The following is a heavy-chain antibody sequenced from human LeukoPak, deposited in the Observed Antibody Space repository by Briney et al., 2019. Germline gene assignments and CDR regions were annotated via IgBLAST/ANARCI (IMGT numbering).Heavy chain of an antibody. D-gene: IGHD3-22*01. Sequence: PSETLSLTCTVSGGSISSSSYYWGWIRQPPGKGLEWIGSIYYSGSTYYNPSLKSRVTMSVDTSKNQFPLELSSVTAADTAVYYCARHMYYYDSSGFYQTEYFQHWGQGTLVTVSS. CDR1: GGSISSSSYY. V-gene: IGHV4-39*01. J-gene: IGHJ1*01. CDR2: IYYSGST. CDR3: ARHMYYYDSSGFYQTEYFQH.